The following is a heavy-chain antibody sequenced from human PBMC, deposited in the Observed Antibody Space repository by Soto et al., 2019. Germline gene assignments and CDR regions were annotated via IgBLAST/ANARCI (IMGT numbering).Heavy chain of an antibody. CDR3: ARGESVVVPATPPRYYSYYMDV. CDR2: VNHSGST. J-gene: IGHJ6*03. D-gene: IGHD2-2*01. V-gene: IGHV4-34*01. CDR1: GGSFTGYY. Sequence: QVQLQQWGAGLLKPSETLSLTCAVHGGSFTGYYWSWIRQPPGKGLEWIGEVNHSGSTKYNPSLEGRVTISVDTSKNQFSLRLTSVTVADTAVYYCARGESVVVPATPPRYYSYYMDVWGVGTRVVVSS.